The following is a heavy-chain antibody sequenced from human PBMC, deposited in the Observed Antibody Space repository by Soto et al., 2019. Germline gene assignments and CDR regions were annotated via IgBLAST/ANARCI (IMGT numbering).Heavy chain of an antibody. CDR3: ARPAYFYSNYHHYGMDF. CDR2: IIPIFGTA. V-gene: IGHV1-69*13. J-gene: IGHJ6*02. Sequence: ASVKVSCKASGGTFSSYAISWVRQAPGQGLEWMGGIIPIFGTANYAQKFQGRVTITADESTSTAYMELSSLRSEDTAVYYCARPAYFYSNYHHYGMDFWGPGTTVTVFS. CDR1: GGTFSSYA. D-gene: IGHD4-4*01.